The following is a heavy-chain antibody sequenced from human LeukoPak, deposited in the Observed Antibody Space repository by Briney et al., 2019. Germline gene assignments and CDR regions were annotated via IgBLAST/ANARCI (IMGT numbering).Heavy chain of an antibody. CDR3: AGEFYYESSAYGFEY. V-gene: IGHV1-46*01. Sequence: AASVKVSCKASGYTFSSYSMHWVRQAPGQGLEWMGIINPSGGSTSYAQKFQGRVTMTRDTSTSTVYMELSSLRSEDTAVYYCAGEFYYESSAYGFEYWGQGTLVTVSS. CDR2: INPSGGST. CDR1: GYTFSSYS. D-gene: IGHD3-22*01. J-gene: IGHJ4*02.